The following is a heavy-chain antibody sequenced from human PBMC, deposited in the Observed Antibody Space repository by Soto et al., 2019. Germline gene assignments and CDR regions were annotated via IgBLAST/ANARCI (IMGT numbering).Heavy chain of an antibody. Sequence: ASVKVSCKASGYTFTSYGISWVRQAPGQGLEWMGWISAYNGNTNYAQKLQGRVTMTTDTSTSTAYMELRSLRSDDTAVYYCAREVLRPVGYTIIYYYGMDVWGQGTTVTVSS. CDR3: AREVLRPVGYTIIYYYGMDV. J-gene: IGHJ6*02. D-gene: IGHD5-18*01. V-gene: IGHV1-18*01. CDR1: GYTFTSYG. CDR2: ISAYNGNT.